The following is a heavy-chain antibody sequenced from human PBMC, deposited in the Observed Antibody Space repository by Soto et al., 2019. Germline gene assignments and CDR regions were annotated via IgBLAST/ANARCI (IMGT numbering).Heavy chain of an antibody. V-gene: IGHV1-46*01. CDR3: ARGLLGFGSPYYFAY. Sequence: GASVKVSCKASGYIFTRYDMHWVRQAPGQGLEWIGIINPSGGRTIYTQKFQGRVTMAMVTSTRTVYMDLSSLRSEDTAVYYCARGLLGFGSPYYFAYWGQGTLGTVSS. J-gene: IGHJ4*02. D-gene: IGHD2-15*01. CDR2: INPSGGRT. CDR1: GYIFTRYD.